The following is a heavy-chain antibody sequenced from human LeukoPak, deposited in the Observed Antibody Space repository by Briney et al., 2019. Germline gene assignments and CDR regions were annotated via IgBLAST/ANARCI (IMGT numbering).Heavy chain of an antibody. D-gene: IGHD4-17*01. CDR3: ARVHDYGDYYYYYGMDV. V-gene: IGHV4-39*07. CDR1: GGSISSSSYY. CDR2: IYYSGST. J-gene: IGHJ6*02. Sequence: PSETLSLTCTVSGGSISSSSYYWGWIRQPPGKGLEWIGSIYYSGSTYYNPSLKSRVTISVDTSKNQFSLKLSSVTAADTAVYYCARVHDYGDYYYYYGMDVWGQGTTVTVSS.